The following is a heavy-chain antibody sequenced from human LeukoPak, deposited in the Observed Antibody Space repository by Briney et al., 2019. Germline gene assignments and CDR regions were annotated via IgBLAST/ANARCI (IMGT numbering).Heavy chain of an antibody. J-gene: IGHJ5*02. CDR2: LFTGGAGA. V-gene: IGHV3-23*03. CDR3: AKECDYSPGHQLDL. D-gene: IGHD3-10*01. Sequence: GGSLRLSCTASGFTFNNYLMSWVRQTPGKGPEWVSVLFTGGAGALYADSVRGRFTISGDTSKTTLYLQMNGLRAEDTAVYYCAKECDYSPGHQLDLWGRGTLVTVYS. CDR1: GFTFNNYL.